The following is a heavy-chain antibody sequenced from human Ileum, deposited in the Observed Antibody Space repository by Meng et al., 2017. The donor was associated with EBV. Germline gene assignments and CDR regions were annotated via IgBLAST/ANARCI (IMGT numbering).Heavy chain of an antibody. CDR1: GYRFTAFG. CDR3: ARTYYGSYGFDY. V-gene: IGHV1-18*01. CDR2: ITTYNGDT. D-gene: IGHD3-10*01. Sequence: QVRLVRSGAEVKKPGASGKVSGKASGYRFTAFGISWVRQAPGQGPEWMGWITTYNGDTKYAQKFQGRVTMTRETSTNTAYMELTSLRSDDTAVYYCARTYYGSYGFDYWGQGTLVTVSS. J-gene: IGHJ4*02.